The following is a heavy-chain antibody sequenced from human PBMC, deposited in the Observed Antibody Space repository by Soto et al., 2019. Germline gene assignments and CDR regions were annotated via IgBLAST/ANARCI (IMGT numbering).Heavy chain of an antibody. CDR1: GGSFSGYY. V-gene: IGHV4-34*01. CDR3: ARMANYDILTGYGYYFDY. Sequence: SETLSLTCSVYGGSFSGYYWSWIRQPPGKGLEWIGEINHSGSTNYNPSLKSRVTISVDTSKNQFSLKLSSVTAADTAVYYCARMANYDILTGYGYYFDYWGQGTLVTVSS. J-gene: IGHJ4*02. D-gene: IGHD3-9*01. CDR2: INHSGST.